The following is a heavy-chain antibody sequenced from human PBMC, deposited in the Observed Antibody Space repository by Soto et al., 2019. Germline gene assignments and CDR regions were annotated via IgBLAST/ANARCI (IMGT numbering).Heavy chain of an antibody. Sequence: GGALRPPYTAAWFTFRDLGSHRVRPAPGKGVGGVAVISYDGSNKYYPDSVKGRFTISRDNSKNTLYLQMNSLRAEDTAVYYCAKDTYYSDRSGVRLRYFFDYWGQGTLVTVSS. CDR1: WFTFRDLG. J-gene: IGHJ4*02. D-gene: IGHD3-22*01. CDR2: ISYDGSNK. V-gene: IGHV3-30*18. CDR3: AKDTYYSDRSGVRLRYFFDY.